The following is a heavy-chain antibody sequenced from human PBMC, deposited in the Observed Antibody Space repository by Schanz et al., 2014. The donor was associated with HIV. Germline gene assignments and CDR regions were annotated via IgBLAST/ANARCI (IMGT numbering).Heavy chain of an antibody. D-gene: IGHD3-22*01. J-gene: IGHJ4*02. V-gene: IGHV3-23*01. Sequence: EVQLLESGGGLVQPGGSLRLSCVASGFTFDNYGMHWVRQAPGKGLEWVSSITESGGRTYYADSVNGRFTISRDNSKNTLYLQMTTLRTEDTAVYYCAKPEYDSRGNSQSHFDSWGQGTLVTVSS. CDR2: ITESGGRT. CDR1: GFTFDNYG. CDR3: AKPEYDSRGNSQSHFDS.